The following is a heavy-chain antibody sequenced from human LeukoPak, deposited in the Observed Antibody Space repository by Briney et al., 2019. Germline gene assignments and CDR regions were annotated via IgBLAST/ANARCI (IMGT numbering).Heavy chain of an antibody. V-gene: IGHV3-74*01. Sequence: GGSLRLSCAASGFTFSTYWMHWVRQAPGKGLVWVSRIKGDGSGTIYADSVKGRFTISRDNARNTLYLQMNSLRAEDTAVYYCARDQNYQLSPPWGQGTLVTVSS. J-gene: IGHJ4*02. CDR2: IKGDGSGT. D-gene: IGHD2-2*01. CDR3: ARDQNYQLSPP. CDR1: GFTFSTYW.